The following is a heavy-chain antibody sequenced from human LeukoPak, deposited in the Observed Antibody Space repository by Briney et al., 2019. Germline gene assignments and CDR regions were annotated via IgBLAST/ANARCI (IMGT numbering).Heavy chain of an antibody. V-gene: IGHV3-23*01. D-gene: IGHD2-2*02. CDR2: ISGSSGST. Sequence: GGSLRLSCAASGFTFSSFAMSWVRQAPGKGLEWVSAISGSSGSTFFADSVKGRFAISRDNSKNTLYLQMNSLRAEDTAVYYCAKTAGRDCSSTSCYSDYWGQGTLVTVSS. CDR1: GFTFSSFA. CDR3: AKTAGRDCSSTSCYSDY. J-gene: IGHJ4*02.